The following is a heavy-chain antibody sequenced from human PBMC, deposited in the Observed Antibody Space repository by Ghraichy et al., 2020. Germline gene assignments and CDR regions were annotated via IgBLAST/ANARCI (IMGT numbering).Heavy chain of an antibody. CDR3: ARDRTIFGVGDAFDI. Sequence: SQTLSLTCTVSGGSISSGGYYWSWIRQHPGKGLEWIGYIYYSGSTYYNPSLKSRVTISVDTSKNQFSLKLSSVTAADTAVYYCARDRTIFGVGDAFDIWGQGTMVTVSS. D-gene: IGHD3-3*01. CDR1: GGSISSGGYY. V-gene: IGHV4-31*03. CDR2: IYYSGST. J-gene: IGHJ3*02.